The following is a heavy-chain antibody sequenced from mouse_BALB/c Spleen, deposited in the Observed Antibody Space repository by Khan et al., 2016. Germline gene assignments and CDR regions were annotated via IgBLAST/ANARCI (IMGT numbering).Heavy chain of an antibody. J-gene: IGHJ2*01. Sequence: QSQLVQSGPELKKPGETVKISCKASGYTFTNYGMNWVKQAPGKGLKWMGWINTYTGEPTYADDFKGRFAFSLETSASTAYLQINNLKNEDMATYFCARSDYDYFDYWGQGTTLTVSS. CDR2: INTYTGEP. D-gene: IGHD2-4*01. CDR3: ARSDYDYFDY. CDR1: GYTFTNYG. V-gene: IGHV9-1*02.